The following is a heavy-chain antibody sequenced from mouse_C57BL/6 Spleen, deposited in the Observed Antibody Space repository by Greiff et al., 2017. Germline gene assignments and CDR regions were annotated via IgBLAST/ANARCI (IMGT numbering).Heavy chain of an antibody. CDR1: GYTFTSYW. J-gene: IGHJ3*01. CDR3: ARWGYDGYAY. D-gene: IGHD2-3*01. CDR2: IDPSDSDT. Sequence: VQLQQPGAELVRPGSSVKLSCKASGYTFTSYWMHWVKQRPIQGLEWIGNIDPSDSDTHYNQKFKDKATLTVDKSSSTAYMQHSSLTSEDSAVYCCARWGYDGYAYWGQGTLVTVTA. V-gene: IGHV1-52*01.